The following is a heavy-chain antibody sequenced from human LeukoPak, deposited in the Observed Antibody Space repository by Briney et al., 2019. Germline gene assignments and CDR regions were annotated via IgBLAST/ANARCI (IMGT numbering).Heavy chain of an antibody. CDR2: ISYTGST. Sequence: SETLSLTCTVSGDSISSRSYYWGWIRQPPGQGLEWIGHISYTGSTYYNPSLKSRVTISVDTSKNQFSLQLRSVTAADTAVYYCASNKKLWSGYYRIYYFDYWGQGTLVTVSS. CDR1: GDSISSRSYY. V-gene: IGHV4-39*07. J-gene: IGHJ4*02. CDR3: ASNKKLWSGYYRIYYFDY. D-gene: IGHD3-3*01.